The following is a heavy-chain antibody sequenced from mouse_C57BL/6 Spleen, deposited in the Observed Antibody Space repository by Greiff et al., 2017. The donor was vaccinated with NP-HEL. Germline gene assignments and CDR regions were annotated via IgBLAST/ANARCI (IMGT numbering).Heavy chain of an antibody. CDR2: INPYNGGT. CDR1: GYTFTDYY. D-gene: IGHD1-1*01. CDR3: ARKDYEYYYAMDY. V-gene: IGHV1-19*01. J-gene: IGHJ4*01. Sequence: EVQLQQSGPVLVKPGASVKMSCKASGYTFTDYYMNWVKQSHGKSLEWIGVINPYNGGTSYNQKFKGKATLTVDKSSSTAYMELNSLTSEDSAVYYCARKDYEYYYAMDYWGQGTSVTVSS.